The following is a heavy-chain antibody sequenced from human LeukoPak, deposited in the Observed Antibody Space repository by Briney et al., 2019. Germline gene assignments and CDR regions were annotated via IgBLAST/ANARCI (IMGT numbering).Heavy chain of an antibody. CDR2: INHSGST. CDR3: ARLIGSGYPFDY. V-gene: IGHV4-34*01. D-gene: IGHD3-22*01. Sequence: PSETLSLTCAVYGGSFSGYYWSWIRQPPGKGLEWIGEINHSGSTNYNPSLKSRVTISVDTSKNQFSLKLSSVTAADTAVYYCARLIGSGYPFDYWGQGTLVTVSS. J-gene: IGHJ4*02. CDR1: GGSFSGYY.